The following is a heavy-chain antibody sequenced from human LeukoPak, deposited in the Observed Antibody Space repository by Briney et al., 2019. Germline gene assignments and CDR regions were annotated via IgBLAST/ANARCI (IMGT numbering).Heavy chain of an antibody. V-gene: IGHV3-23*01. CDR3: AREIGALDY. J-gene: IGHJ4*02. Sequence: GGSLRLSCAASGFTFSSYWMHWVRQAPGKGLEWVSSISGSGGTTYYTDSVRGRFTVSRDNSKTTLYLQMSSLKAEDTAFYYCAREIGALDYWGQGALVTVSS. CDR1: GFTFSSYW. CDR2: ISGSGGTT. D-gene: IGHD1-26*01.